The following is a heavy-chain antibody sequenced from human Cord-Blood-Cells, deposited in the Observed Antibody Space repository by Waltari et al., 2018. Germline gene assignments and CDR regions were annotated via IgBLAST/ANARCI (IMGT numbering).Heavy chain of an antibody. J-gene: IGHJ3*02. V-gene: IGHV1-2*02. Sequence: QVQLVQSGAEVKKPGASVKVSCKASGYTFTGYYMHWVRQAPGQGLEWMGWINPNSGGTSISTAYMELSRLRSDDTAVYYCARGSDIVVVPAARGAFDIWGQGTMVTVSS. CDR2: INPNSGG. CDR3: ARGSDIVVVPAARGAFDI. D-gene: IGHD2-2*01. CDR1: GYTFTGYY.